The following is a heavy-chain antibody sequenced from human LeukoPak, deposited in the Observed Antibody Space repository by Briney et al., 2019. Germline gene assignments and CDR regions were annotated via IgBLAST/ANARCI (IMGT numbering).Heavy chain of an antibody. CDR2: IWYDGSNK. V-gene: IGHV3-33*01. CDR3: AGVLGQLALEDYYYYGMDV. J-gene: IGHJ6*02. CDR1: GFTFSSYG. Sequence: TGGSLRLSCAASGFTFSSYGMHWVRQAPGKGLEWVAVIWYDGSNKYYADSVKGRFTISRDNSKNTLYLQMNSLRAEDTAVYYCAGVLGQLALEDYYYYGMDVWGQGTTVTVSS. D-gene: IGHD6-13*01.